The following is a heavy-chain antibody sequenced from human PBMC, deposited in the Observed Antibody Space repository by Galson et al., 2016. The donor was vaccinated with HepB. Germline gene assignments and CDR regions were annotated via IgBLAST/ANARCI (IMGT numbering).Heavy chain of an antibody. CDR3: AKKSLVAGTATYVFDN. J-gene: IGHJ4*02. D-gene: IGHD6-19*01. CDR1: GFPFSTYG. CDR2: ISGSGGSI. V-gene: IGHV3-23*01. Sequence: SLRLSCAASGFPFSTYGMSWVRQAPGKGLEWVSGISGSGGSIYSADSVKGRFTISRDHSKNTLYLQMNSLRADDTAVYYCAKKSLVAGTATYVFDNWGQGTLVTVSS.